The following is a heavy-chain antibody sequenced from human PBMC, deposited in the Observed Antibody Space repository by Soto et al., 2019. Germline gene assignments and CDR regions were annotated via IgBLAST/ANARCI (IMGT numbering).Heavy chain of an antibody. CDR1: GGSISSGGYY. V-gene: IGHV4-31*03. CDR3: ARSYRFSPLDKSRFKSNYFDY. D-gene: IGHD3-10*01. Sequence: QVQLQESGPGLVKPSQTLSLTCTVSGGSISSGGYYWSWIRQHPGKGLEWIGYIYYSGSTYYNPSLKSRVNISVDTSKNQFSLKLSSVTAADTAVYYCARSYRFSPLDKSRFKSNYFDYWGQGTLVTVSS. J-gene: IGHJ4*02. CDR2: IYYSGST.